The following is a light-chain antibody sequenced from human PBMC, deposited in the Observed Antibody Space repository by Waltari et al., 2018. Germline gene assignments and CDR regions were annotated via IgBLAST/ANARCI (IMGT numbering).Light chain of an antibody. CDR2: DTS. CDR1: QSVSNS. CDR3: QQRSNWPLT. Sequence: EIVLTQSPATLSLSPGARATLSCRASQSVSNSLAWYQQKPGQGPRLLIYDTSNRATGIPARFSGSGSGTEFTLTIGSLEPEDFAVYYCQQRSNWPLTFGGGTKVEIK. V-gene: IGKV3-11*01. J-gene: IGKJ4*01.